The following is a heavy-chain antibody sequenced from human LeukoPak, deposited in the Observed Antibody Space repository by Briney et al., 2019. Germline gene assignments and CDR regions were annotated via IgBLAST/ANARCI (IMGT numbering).Heavy chain of an antibody. D-gene: IGHD5-12*01. Sequence: GGSLRLSCAASGFTFSGFWMNWVRQAPGKGLEWVANIKQDGSEKNYVDSVKGRFTISRDNSKNTLYLQMNSLRAEDTAVYYCARDSGGYDTTDAFDIWGQGTMVTVSS. CDR1: GFTFSGFW. CDR2: IKQDGSEK. J-gene: IGHJ3*02. V-gene: IGHV3-7*01. CDR3: ARDSGGYDTTDAFDI.